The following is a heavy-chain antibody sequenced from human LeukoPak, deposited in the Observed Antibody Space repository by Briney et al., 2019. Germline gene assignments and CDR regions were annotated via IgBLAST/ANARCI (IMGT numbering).Heavy chain of an antibody. D-gene: IGHD3-22*01. Sequence: SETLSLTCTVSGGSISSSSYYWGWIRQPPGKGLEWIGSIYYSGSTYYNPSLKSRVTISVDTSKNQFSLKLSSVTAADTAVYYCASGSGYYYVFDYWGQGTLVTVSS. CDR1: GGSISSSSYY. J-gene: IGHJ4*02. CDR2: IYYSGST. V-gene: IGHV4-39*01. CDR3: ASGSGYYYVFDY.